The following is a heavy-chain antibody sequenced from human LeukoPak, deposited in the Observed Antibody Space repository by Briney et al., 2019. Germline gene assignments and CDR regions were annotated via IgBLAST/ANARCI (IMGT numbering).Heavy chain of an antibody. CDR1: GGTFSSYA. CDR3: ARVPSSRWQTFDY. D-gene: IGHD6-13*01. Sequence: GASVRVSCKASGGTFSSYAISWVRQAPGQGLEWMGGIVPIFGTANYAQKFQGRVTITADESTSTAYMELSSLRSEDTAVYYCARVPSSRWQTFDYWGLGRTVTISS. J-gene: IGHJ4*02. CDR2: IVPIFGTA. V-gene: IGHV1-69*13.